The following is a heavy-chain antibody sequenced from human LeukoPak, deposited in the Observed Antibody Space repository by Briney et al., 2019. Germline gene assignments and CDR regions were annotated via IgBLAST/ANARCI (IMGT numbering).Heavy chain of an antibody. J-gene: IGHJ6*02. D-gene: IGHD3-10*01. Sequence: KAGGSLRLSCAASGFTFSSHWMHWVRQAPGKGLEWVGRIKSKTDGGTTDYAAPVKGRFTISRDDSKNTLYLQMNSLKTEDTAVYYCTTGRARYYYGMDVWGQGTTVTVSS. CDR2: IKSKTDGGTT. CDR3: TTGRARYYYGMDV. CDR1: GFTFSSHW. V-gene: IGHV3-15*07.